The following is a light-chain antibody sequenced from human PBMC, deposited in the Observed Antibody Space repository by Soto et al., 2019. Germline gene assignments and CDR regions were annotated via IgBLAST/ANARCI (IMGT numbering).Light chain of an antibody. CDR1: TGAVTSGHY. CDR3: LLSYSGARPYVV. V-gene: IGLV7-46*01. Sequence: QAVVTQEPSLTVSPGGTVTLTCGSSTGAVTSGHYPYWFLQKPGQAPRTLIYDTSNKHSWTPARFSGSLLGGKAALTLSGAQPEDEAEYYCLLSYSGARPYVVFGGGTKLTVL. CDR2: DTS. J-gene: IGLJ2*01.